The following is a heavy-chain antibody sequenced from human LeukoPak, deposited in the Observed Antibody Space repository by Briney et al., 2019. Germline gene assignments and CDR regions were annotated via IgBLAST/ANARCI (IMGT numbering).Heavy chain of an antibody. V-gene: IGHV4-61*02. CDR2: IYTSGST. J-gene: IGHJ4*02. D-gene: IGHD6-19*01. CDR3: ARDPDRYSSPG. CDR1: GGSISSGSYY. Sequence: PSETLSLTCTVSGGSISSGSYYWSWIRQPAGKGLEWIGRIYTSGSTNYNPSLKSRVTISVDTSKNQFSLKLSSVTAADTAVYYCARDPDRYSSPGWGQGTLVTVSS.